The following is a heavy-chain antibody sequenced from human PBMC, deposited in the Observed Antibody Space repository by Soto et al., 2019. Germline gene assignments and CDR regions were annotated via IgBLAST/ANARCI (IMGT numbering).Heavy chain of an antibody. V-gene: IGHV4-4*02. CDR2: IYHSGSA. Sequence: QVQLQESGPGLVKPSGTLSLTCAVSGGSVSSSNWWSWVRQSPGKGLEWMGEIYHSGSAHYNPSLKSRATTSLDKSKNQFSLRLTSGTAADTAVYYCARVPGVVVSADDAFDIWGPGTRVIVSS. CDR1: GGSVSSSNW. J-gene: IGHJ3*02. CDR3: ARVPGVVVSADDAFDI. D-gene: IGHD2-21*02.